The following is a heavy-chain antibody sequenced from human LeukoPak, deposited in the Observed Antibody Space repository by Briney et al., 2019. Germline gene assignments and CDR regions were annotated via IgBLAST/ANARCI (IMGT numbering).Heavy chain of an antibody. CDR3: ASTTSDYGVDY. D-gene: IGHD4-17*01. Sequence: SETLSLTCAVYGGSFSGYYWSWIRQPPGKGLEWIGEINHSGSTKYNPSLKSRLTISVDTSKNQFSLKLSSVTAADTAVYYCASTTSDYGVDYWGQGTLVTVSS. V-gene: IGHV4-34*01. CDR1: GGSFSGYY. J-gene: IGHJ4*02. CDR2: INHSGST.